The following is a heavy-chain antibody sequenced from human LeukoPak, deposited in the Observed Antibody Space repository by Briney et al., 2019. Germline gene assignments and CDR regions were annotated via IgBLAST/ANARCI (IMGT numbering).Heavy chain of an antibody. Sequence: GESLKISCKGSGYSFTSYWIGWVRQMPGKGLEWMVIIYPGDSDTRYSPSFQGQVTISADKSISTAYLQWSGLKASDTAMYYCATTVGITMVRGAPLAFDIWGQGTMVTVSS. CDR3: ATTVGITMVRGAPLAFDI. CDR1: GYSFTSYW. J-gene: IGHJ3*02. CDR2: IYPGDSDT. D-gene: IGHD3-10*01. V-gene: IGHV5-51*01.